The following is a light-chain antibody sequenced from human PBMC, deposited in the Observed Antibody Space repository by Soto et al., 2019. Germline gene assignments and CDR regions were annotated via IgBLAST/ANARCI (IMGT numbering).Light chain of an antibody. V-gene: IGKV1-33*01. CDR1: QDIRHF. CDR3: QQYDVIPV. Sequence: DIQMTQSPPSVSASVGDRVTITCQASQDIRHFLNWYQQKPGEAPNLLIYDASTFQAGVPSRFTGSGYGHIFTFTIARLQPEDVATYYCQQYDVIPVFGPGTKVQLK. J-gene: IGKJ3*01. CDR2: DAS.